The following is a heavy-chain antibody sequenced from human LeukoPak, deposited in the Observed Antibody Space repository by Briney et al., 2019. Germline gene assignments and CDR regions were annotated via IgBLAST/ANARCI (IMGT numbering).Heavy chain of an antibody. V-gene: IGHV5-51*01. D-gene: IGHD6-13*01. Sequence: GESLKISCKGSGYSFTSYWIGWVRQMPGKGLEWMGIIYPGDSDTRYSPSFQGQVTISADKSISTAYLQWSSLKASDTAMYYCARGASSLWGQQLGTLGHFDYWGQGTLVTVSS. CDR1: GYSFTSYW. CDR2: IYPGDSDT. CDR3: ARGASSLWGQQLGTLGHFDY. J-gene: IGHJ4*02.